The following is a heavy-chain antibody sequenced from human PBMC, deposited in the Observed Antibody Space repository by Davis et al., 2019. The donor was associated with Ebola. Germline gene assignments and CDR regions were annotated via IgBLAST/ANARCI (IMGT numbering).Heavy chain of an antibody. V-gene: IGHV3-23*01. J-gene: IGHJ4*02. CDR1: GFTFSSYW. D-gene: IGHD2-8*01. Sequence: GESLKISCAASGFTFSSYWMSWVRQAPGKGLEWVSAISGSGGSTYYADSVKGRFTISRDNSKNALYLQMNSLRGEDTAVYYCAKTLVREVMVYASYFDYWGQGTLVTVSS. CDR3: AKTLVREVMVYASYFDY. CDR2: ISGSGGST.